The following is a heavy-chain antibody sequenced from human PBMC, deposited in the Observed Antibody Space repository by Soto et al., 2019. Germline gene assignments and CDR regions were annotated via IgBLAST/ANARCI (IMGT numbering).Heavy chain of an antibody. CDR3: ARELQGLYYFDF. D-gene: IGHD4-4*01. Sequence: ASVKVSCKTSGYIFTGYAMHWVRQAPGQRLEWMGWINAGNGDTKYSQKFQGRVTITRDTSANTAFMELSSLRSEDTAIYYCARELQGLYYFDFWGQGTLVTVSS. V-gene: IGHV1-3*01. CDR2: INAGNGDT. CDR1: GYIFTGYA. J-gene: IGHJ4*02.